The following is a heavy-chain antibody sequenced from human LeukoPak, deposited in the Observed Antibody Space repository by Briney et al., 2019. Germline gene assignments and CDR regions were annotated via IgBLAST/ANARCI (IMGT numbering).Heavy chain of an antibody. CDR1: GFTFSSYW. D-gene: IGHD3-22*01. CDR2: IKQDGSEK. V-gene: IGHV3-7*01. J-gene: IGHJ4*02. CDR3: ASSSSLSYYYDSRGYYY. Sequence: GGSLRLSCAASGFTFSSYWMSWVRQAPGKGLEWVANIKQDGSEKYYVDSVKGRFTISRDNAKNSLYLQMNSLRAEDTAVYYCASSSSLSYYYDSRGYYYWGQGTLVTVSS.